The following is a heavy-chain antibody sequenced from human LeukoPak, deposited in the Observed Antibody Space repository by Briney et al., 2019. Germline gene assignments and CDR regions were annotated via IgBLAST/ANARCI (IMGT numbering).Heavy chain of an antibody. CDR1: GFTFDDYA. D-gene: IGHD5-18*01. Sequence: PGGSLRLSCVASGFTFDDYAMHWVRQAPGKGLEWVSAISGSGGSTYYADSVKGRFTISRDNSKNTLYLQMNSLRAEDTAVYYCAALDTAYLDYWGQGTLVTVSS. V-gene: IGHV3-23*01. CDR3: AALDTAYLDY. J-gene: IGHJ4*02. CDR2: ISGSGGST.